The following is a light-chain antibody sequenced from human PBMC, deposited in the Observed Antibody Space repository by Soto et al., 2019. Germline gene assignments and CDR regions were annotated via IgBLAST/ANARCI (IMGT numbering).Light chain of an antibody. J-gene: IGKJ4*01. CDR1: QVISTS. Sequence: IQLTQSPSFLSPSIGESVTIXCRASQVISTSLAWYQVKPGKAPKLLIYAASTLESGVPSRFSATVSGTEFSLTITSLQPEDFAVYYCQQFSSYPLTFGGGTKVDI. CDR2: AAS. CDR3: QQFSSYPLT. V-gene: IGKV1-9*01.